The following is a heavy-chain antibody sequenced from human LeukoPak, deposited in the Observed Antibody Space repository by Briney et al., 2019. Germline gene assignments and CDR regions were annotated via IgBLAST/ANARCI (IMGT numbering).Heavy chain of an antibody. D-gene: IGHD1-26*01. J-gene: IGHJ5*01. CDR1: GFTFSSYD. Sequence: PSGGSLRLSCAASGFTFSSYDMLWVRQPTGKPLEWVSTIGTAGDTYYPDSVKGRFTFSRENAKNSLYLQMSSLRAEDTAVYYCARESLAGAIDSWGQGTLVTVSS. CDR3: ARESLAGAIDS. CDR2: IGTAGDT. V-gene: IGHV3-13*01.